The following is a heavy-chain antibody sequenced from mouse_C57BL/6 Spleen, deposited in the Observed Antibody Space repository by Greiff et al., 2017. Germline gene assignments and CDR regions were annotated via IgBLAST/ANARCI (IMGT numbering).Heavy chain of an antibody. CDR2: IYPGDGDT. CDR3: ARRHSNYGGYAMDY. CDR1: GYAFSSYW. J-gene: IGHJ4*01. Sequence: VQLQESGAELVKPGASVKISCKASGYAFSSYWMNWVKQRPGKGLEWIGQIYPGDGDTNYNGKFKGKATLTADKSSSTAYMQLSSLTSEDSAVYFCARRHSNYGGYAMDYWGQGTSVTVSS. V-gene: IGHV1-80*01. D-gene: IGHD2-5*01.